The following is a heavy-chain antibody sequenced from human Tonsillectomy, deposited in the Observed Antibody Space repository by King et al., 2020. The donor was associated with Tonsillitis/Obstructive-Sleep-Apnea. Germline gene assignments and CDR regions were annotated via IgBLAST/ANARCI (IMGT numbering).Heavy chain of an antibody. V-gene: IGHV3-48*02. CDR3: AKLGGGTTVTTGDYYYYMDV. D-gene: IGHD4-17*01. CDR2: ISSSSSTI. Sequence: VPLVESGGGLVQPGGSLRLSCAASGFTFSSYSMNWVRQAPGKGLEWVSYISSSSSTIYYADSVKGRFTISRDNAKNSLYLQMNSLRDEDTAVDYCAKLGGGTTVTTGDYYYYMDVWGKGTTVTVSS. J-gene: IGHJ6*03. CDR1: GFTFSSYS.